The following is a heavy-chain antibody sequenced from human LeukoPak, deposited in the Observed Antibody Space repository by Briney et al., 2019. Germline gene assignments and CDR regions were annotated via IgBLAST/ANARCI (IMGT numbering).Heavy chain of an antibody. CDR1: GFTFSSYA. Sequence: GGPLRLSCAASGFTFSSYAMSWVRQAPGKGLEWVSAISGSGGSTYYADSVKGRFTISRDNSKNTLYLQMNSLRAEDTAVYYCAKEIFFKWELLSYFDYWGQGTLVTVSS. CDR2: ISGSGGST. D-gene: IGHD1-26*01. J-gene: IGHJ4*02. V-gene: IGHV3-23*01. CDR3: AKEIFFKWELLSYFDY.